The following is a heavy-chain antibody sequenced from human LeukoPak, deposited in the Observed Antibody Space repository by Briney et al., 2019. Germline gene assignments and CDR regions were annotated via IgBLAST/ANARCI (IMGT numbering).Heavy chain of an antibody. J-gene: IGHJ4*02. Sequence: GSSVKVSCKASGGTFSSYAISWVRQAPGQGLEWMGGIIPIFGTANYAQKFQGRVTITADESTSTAYMELSSLRSEDTAVYYCAKDQSSGYYKTFDYWGQGTLVTVSS. CDR1: GGTFSSYA. CDR2: IIPIFGTA. CDR3: AKDQSSGYYKTFDY. V-gene: IGHV1-69*01. D-gene: IGHD3-22*01.